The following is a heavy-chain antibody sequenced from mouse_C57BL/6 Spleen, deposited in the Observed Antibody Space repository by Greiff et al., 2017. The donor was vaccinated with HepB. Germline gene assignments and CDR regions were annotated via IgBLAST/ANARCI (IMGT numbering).Heavy chain of an antibody. Sequence: QVQLQQSGAELVKPGASVKMSCKASGYTFTSYWITWVKQRPGQGLEWIGDIYPGSGSTNYNEKFKSKATLTVDTSSSTAYMQLSSLTSEDSAVYYCARNRANWVSYFDYWGQGTTLTVSS. V-gene: IGHV1-55*01. CDR3: ARNRANWVSYFDY. CDR2: IYPGSGST. D-gene: IGHD4-1*01. CDR1: GYTFTSYW. J-gene: IGHJ2*01.